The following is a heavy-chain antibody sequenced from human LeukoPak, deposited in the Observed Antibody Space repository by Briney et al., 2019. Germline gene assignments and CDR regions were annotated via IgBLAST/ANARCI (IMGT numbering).Heavy chain of an antibody. CDR2: IYYSGST. V-gene: IGHV4-39*07. J-gene: IGHJ3*02. CDR1: GGSISSSSYY. Sequence: SETLSLTCTVSGGSISSSSYYWGWLRQPPGKGLEWIGSIYYSGSTYYHPSLKSRVTISVDKSKNQFSLKLSSVTAADTAVYYCARERLERLLRAFDIWGQGTMVTVSS. D-gene: IGHD1-1*01. CDR3: ARERLERLLRAFDI.